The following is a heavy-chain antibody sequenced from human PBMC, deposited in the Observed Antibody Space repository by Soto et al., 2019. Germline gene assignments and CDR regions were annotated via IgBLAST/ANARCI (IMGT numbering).Heavy chain of an antibody. V-gene: IGHV4-4*07. CDR2: IYTSGIT. D-gene: IGHD3-10*01. CDR1: GGSISSYY. J-gene: IGHJ5*02. CDR3: ARGRVGFGELLGWFDP. Sequence: PSKTLSLTCTVSGGSISSYYWSWIRQPAGKGLEWIGRIYTSGITNYNPSLKSRVTMSVDTSKNQFSLKLSSVTAADTAVYYCARGRVGFGELLGWFDPWGQGTLITVSS.